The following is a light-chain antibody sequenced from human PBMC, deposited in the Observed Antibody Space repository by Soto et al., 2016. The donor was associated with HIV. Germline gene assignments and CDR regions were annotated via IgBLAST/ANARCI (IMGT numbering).Light chain of an antibody. CDR3: QQSYTSPPYT. CDR1: QSIGTP. CDR2: AAS. Sequence: DIQMTQSPSSLSASVGDRVTITCRASQSIGTPLSWLQQRPGKAPKLLIYAASTLQVGVPSRFSGSGSGTDFTLTINSLQPEDFATYYCQQSYTSPPYTFGQGTKLEIK. J-gene: IGKJ2*01. V-gene: IGKV1-39*01.